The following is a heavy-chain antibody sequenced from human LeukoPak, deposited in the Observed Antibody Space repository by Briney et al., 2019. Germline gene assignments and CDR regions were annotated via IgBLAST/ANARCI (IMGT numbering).Heavy chain of an antibody. CDR3: GREEGTEDYYYYMDV. Sequence: PGGSLRLSCAASGFTFSSYSMNWVRQAPGKGLEWVSYISSSGSTIYYADSVKGRFTISRDNAKNSLYLQMNSLRAEDAAVYYCGREEGTEDYYYYMDVWGKGTTVTVSS. J-gene: IGHJ6*03. D-gene: IGHD3-10*01. V-gene: IGHV3-48*04. CDR1: GFTFSSYS. CDR2: ISSSGSTI.